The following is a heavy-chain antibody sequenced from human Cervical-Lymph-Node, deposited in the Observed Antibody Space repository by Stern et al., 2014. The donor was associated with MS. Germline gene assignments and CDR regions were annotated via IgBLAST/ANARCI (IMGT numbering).Heavy chain of an antibody. CDR2: IFPGDSDT. D-gene: IGHD5-24*01. J-gene: IGHJ6*02. CDR1: GSRFSNYW. Sequence: EVQLVQSGAEVKKPGESLKIPCKGSGSRFSNYWIGWVRQMPGKGLGWMGTIFPGDSDTRYSPSFQGQVTISADTSTNTAYLQWSSLRASDSAMYYCARSKERFAMDVWGQGTTVTVSS. V-gene: IGHV5-51*03. CDR3: ARSKERFAMDV.